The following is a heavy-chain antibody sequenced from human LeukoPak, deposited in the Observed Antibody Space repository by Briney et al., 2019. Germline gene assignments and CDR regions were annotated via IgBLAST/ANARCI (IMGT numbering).Heavy chain of an antibody. J-gene: IGHJ4*02. Sequence: GGSLRLSCAAPGFTFSSYGIHWVRQAPGKGLEWVAFIRYDGSNKYYADSVKGRFTISRDNSKNTLYVQMNSLRAEDTAVYYCAKDFEMSGWYGFDYWGQGTLVTVSS. D-gene: IGHD6-19*01. CDR2: IRYDGSNK. CDR3: AKDFEMSGWYGFDY. CDR1: GFTFSSYG. V-gene: IGHV3-30*02.